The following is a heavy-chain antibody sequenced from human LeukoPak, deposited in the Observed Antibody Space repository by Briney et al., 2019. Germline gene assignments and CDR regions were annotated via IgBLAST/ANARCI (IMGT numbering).Heavy chain of an antibody. D-gene: IGHD4-17*01. Sequence: SETLSLTCTVSGGSISSHYWSWIRQPPGKGLEWIGYIYYSGSTNYNPSLKSRVTISVDTSKNQFSLKLSSVTAADTAVYYCARDSGTGYGDYLFDYWGQGTLVTVSS. CDR1: GGSISSHY. V-gene: IGHV4-59*11. J-gene: IGHJ4*02. CDR3: ARDSGTGYGDYLFDY. CDR2: IYYSGST.